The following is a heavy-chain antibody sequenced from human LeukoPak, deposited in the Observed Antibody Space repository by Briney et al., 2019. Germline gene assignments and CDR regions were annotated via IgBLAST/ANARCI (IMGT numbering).Heavy chain of an antibody. CDR1: GYTFTSYD. V-gene: IGHV1-8*01. J-gene: IGHJ3*02. CDR3: ARGGKYYDFWSGLLLAAFDI. CDR2: MNPDSGNT. Sequence: GASVKVSCKASGYTFTSYDINWVRQATGLGLEWMGWMNPDSGNTGYAQKFQGRVTMTRNTSISTAYMELSSLRSEDTAVYYCARGGKYYDFWSGLLLAAFDIWGQGTMVTVSS. D-gene: IGHD3-3*01.